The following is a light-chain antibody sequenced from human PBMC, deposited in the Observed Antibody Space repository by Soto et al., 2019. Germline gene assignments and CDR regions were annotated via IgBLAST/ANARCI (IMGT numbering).Light chain of an antibody. Sequence: EIVLTQSPATLSLSPGERATLSCRASQSVSSYVAWYQQKPGQAPRLLIYDASNRSTGIPSRFSGSGCGTDVTLTISSLEPADFAVYYRQQRSNWPPLTYGGGTKVELK. CDR1: QSVSSY. V-gene: IGKV3-11*01. J-gene: IGKJ4*01. CDR3: QQRSNWPPLT. CDR2: DAS.